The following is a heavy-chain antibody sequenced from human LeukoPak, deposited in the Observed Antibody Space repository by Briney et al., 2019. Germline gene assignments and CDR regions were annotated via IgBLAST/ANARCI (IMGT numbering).Heavy chain of an antibody. V-gene: IGHV4-30-4*01. D-gene: IGHD4-17*01. CDR3: ARGQTDYGDYADAFDI. J-gene: IGHJ3*02. CDR1: GGSISSGDYY. CDR2: IYYSGST. Sequence: PSETLSLTCTVSGGSISSGDYYWSWIRQPPGKGLEWIGYIYYSGSTYYNPSLKSRVTISVDTSKNQFSLKLSSVTAADTAVYYCARGQTDYGDYADAFDIWGQGTMVTVSS.